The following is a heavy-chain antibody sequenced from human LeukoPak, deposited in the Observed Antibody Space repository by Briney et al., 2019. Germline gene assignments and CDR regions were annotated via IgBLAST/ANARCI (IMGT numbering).Heavy chain of an antibody. CDR3: AKSMVRGVTLNIDFDY. CDR1: GFTFSSYG. D-gene: IGHD3-10*01. CDR2: ISYGGSNK. Sequence: GGSLRLSCAGSGFTFSSYGMLWVPPAPGKGLEGVAVISYGGSNKYHADSVKGRFTISRDTSKDTLYLQMNSLRAEDTAVYYCAKSMVRGVTLNIDFDYWGQGTLVTVSS. J-gene: IGHJ4*02. V-gene: IGHV3-30*18.